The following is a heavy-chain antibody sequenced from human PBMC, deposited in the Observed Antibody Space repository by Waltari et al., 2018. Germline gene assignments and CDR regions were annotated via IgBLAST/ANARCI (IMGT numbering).Heavy chain of an antibody. V-gene: IGHV3-7*01. CDR3: ARVRGNWHDAFDI. CDR2: IKQDGSEK. J-gene: IGHJ3*02. D-gene: IGHD1-20*01. CDR1: GFTFSSYW. Sequence: EVQLVESGGGLVQPGGSLRLSCAASGFTFSSYWLSLVRQAPGKGLEWVANIKQDGSEKYYVDSVKGRFTISRDNAKNSLYLQMNSLRAEDTAVYYCARVRGNWHDAFDIWGQGTMVTVSS.